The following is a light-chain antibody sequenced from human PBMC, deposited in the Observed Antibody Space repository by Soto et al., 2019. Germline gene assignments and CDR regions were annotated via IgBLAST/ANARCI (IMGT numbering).Light chain of an antibody. CDR1: QSIANY. CDR3: QQTHSIPWT. CDR2: GAS. V-gene: IGKV1-39*01. J-gene: IGKJ1*01. Sequence: DIQMTQSPSSLSASVGDRVTITCRASQSIANYLSWYQQKPGKAPKFLIYGASSLQSGVPSRISGSGSGTDFSLTISSLQPEDFATYYCQQTHSIPWTFGQGTKVEIK.